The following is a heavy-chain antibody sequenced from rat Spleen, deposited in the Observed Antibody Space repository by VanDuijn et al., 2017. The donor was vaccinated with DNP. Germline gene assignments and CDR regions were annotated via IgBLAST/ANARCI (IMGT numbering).Heavy chain of an antibody. J-gene: IGHJ2*01. CDR1: GFTFSDYN. Sequence: EVHLVESGGGLVQPGRSLKLSCAASGFTFSDYNMAWVRQASKKGLEWVATISYDGSSTYYRDSVKGRFTISRDNAGSTLFLQMDSLRSEDTAAYYCAKPDYWGQGVMVTVSS. CDR2: ISYDGSST. CDR3: AKPDY. V-gene: IGHV5-7*01.